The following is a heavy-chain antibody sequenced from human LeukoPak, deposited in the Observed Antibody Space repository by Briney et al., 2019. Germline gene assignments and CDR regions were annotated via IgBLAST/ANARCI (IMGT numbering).Heavy chain of an antibody. CDR1: GFTFSTYT. Sequence: GGSLRLSCAASGFTFSTYTMHWVRQAPGKGLEWVAAISSDGIGRYSADSVMGRFTISRDNSKNALSLQMDSLRTEDTAVYYCARDGIAPAGIFEFDNWGQGTLVTVSS. D-gene: IGHD6-13*01. V-gene: IGHV3-30-3*01. J-gene: IGHJ4*02. CDR2: ISSDGIGR. CDR3: ARDGIAPAGIFEFDN.